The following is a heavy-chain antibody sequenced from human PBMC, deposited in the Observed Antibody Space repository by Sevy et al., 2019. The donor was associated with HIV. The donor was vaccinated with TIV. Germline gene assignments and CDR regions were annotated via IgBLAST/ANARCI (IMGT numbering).Heavy chain of an antibody. D-gene: IGHD3-10*01. Sequence: GGSLRLSCAASGFTFSSYWMSWVRQAPGKGLEWVANIKQDGSEKYYVDSVKGRFTISRDNAKNSLYLQMNSLRAEDTAVYYGAREVITMVRGVIDYWGQGTLVTVSS. CDR2: IKQDGSEK. CDR3: AREVITMVRGVIDY. J-gene: IGHJ4*02. V-gene: IGHV3-7*01. CDR1: GFTFSSYW.